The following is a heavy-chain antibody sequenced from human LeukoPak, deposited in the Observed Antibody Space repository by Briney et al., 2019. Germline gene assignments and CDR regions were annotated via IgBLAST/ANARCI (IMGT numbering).Heavy chain of an antibody. D-gene: IGHD3-16*02. CDR2: IYYSGST. Sequence: SETLSLTCTVSGGSISSGGYYWSWIRQHPGKGLEWIGYIYYSGSTYYNPSLKSRVTISVDTSKNQFSLKLSSVTAADTAVYYCARAQYVWGSYRIFDYWGQGTLVTVSS. CDR3: ARAQYVWGSYRIFDY. J-gene: IGHJ4*02. CDR1: GGSISSGGYY. V-gene: IGHV4-31*03.